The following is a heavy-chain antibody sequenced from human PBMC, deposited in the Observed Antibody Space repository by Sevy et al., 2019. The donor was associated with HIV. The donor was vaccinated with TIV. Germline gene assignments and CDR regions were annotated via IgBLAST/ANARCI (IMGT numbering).Heavy chain of an antibody. CDR1: GFTFSSYG. Sequence: GGSLRLSCAASGFTFSSYGMHWVRQAPGKGLEWVAVIWYDGSNKYYADSVKGRFTISRDNSKNTLYLQMSSLRAEDTAVYYCARAIREQWPRYGMDVWGQGTTVTVSS. V-gene: IGHV3-33*01. J-gene: IGHJ6*02. CDR2: IWYDGSNK. CDR3: ARAIREQWPRYGMDV. D-gene: IGHD6-19*01.